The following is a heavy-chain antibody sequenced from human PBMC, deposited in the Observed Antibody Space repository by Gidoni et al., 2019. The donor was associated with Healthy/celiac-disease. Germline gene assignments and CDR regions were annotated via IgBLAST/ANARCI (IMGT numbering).Heavy chain of an antibody. D-gene: IGHD2-2*01. CDR3: ARDHRSPSHIVVVPAHWFDP. Sequence: QVQLVQSGAEVKKPGASVKVSCKASGYTFTSYGISWVRQAPGQGLEWMGWISAYNGNTNYAQKLQGRVTMTTDTSTSTAYMELRSLRSDDTAVYYCARDHRSPSHIVVVPAHWFDPWGQGTLVTVSS. CDR1: GYTFTSYG. J-gene: IGHJ5*02. V-gene: IGHV1-18*01. CDR2: ISAYNGNT.